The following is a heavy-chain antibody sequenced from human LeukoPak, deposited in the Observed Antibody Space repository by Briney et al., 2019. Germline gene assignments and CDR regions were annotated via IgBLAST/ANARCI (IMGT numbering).Heavy chain of an antibody. Sequence: GASVKVSCKASGYSFTSCGFSWGRQAPGQGLEWMGIINHSGGSTSYAQKFQGRVTMTRDTSTSTVYMELSSLRSEDTAVYYCARVQYYYDSSGYPYYFDYSGQGTLVTVSS. CDR2: INHSGGST. CDR1: GYSFTSCG. CDR3: ARVQYYYDSSGYPYYFDY. V-gene: IGHV1-46*01. D-gene: IGHD3-22*01. J-gene: IGHJ4*02.